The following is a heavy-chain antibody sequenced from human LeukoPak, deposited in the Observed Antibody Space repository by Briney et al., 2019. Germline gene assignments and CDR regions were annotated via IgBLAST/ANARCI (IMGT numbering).Heavy chain of an antibody. J-gene: IGHJ4*02. CDR2: IFYSGST. D-gene: IGHD1-26*01. Sequence: PSETLSLTCTVSGGSISSSSYYWGWTRQPPGKGLEWIAHIFYSGSTYYNPSLKSRVTISVDTSKNQFSLKLTSVTAADTAVFFCARVRFDDYYQLDYWGQGTLVTVSS. CDR1: GGSISSSSYY. V-gene: IGHV4-39*07. CDR3: ARVRFDDYYQLDY.